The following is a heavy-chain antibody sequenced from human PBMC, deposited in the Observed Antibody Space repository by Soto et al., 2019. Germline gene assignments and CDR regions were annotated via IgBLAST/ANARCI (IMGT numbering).Heavy chain of an antibody. CDR1: GGSFSGYY. Sequence: SETLSLTCAVYGGSFSGYYWSWIRQPPGKGLEWIGEINHSGSTNYNPSLKSRVTISVDTSKNKFSLKLSSVTAADTAVYYCARGPAYCGGVCSPHGGWYFDLWGRGTLVTVSS. CDR3: ARGPAYCGGVCSPHGGWYFDL. V-gene: IGHV4-34*01. D-gene: IGHD2-21*02. J-gene: IGHJ2*01. CDR2: INHSGST.